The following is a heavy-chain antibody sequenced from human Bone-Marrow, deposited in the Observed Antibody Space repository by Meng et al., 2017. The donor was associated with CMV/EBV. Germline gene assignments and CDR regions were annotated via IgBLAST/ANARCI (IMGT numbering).Heavy chain of an antibody. D-gene: IGHD3-22*01. CDR2: IYPGGSDT. V-gene: IGHV5-51*01. J-gene: IGHJ2*01. CDR1: GYSFTSYW. CDR3: ARNRYDSSGYYSIGGHWYFDL. Sequence: KVSCKGSGYSFTSYWIGWVRQMPGKGLEWMGIIYPGGSDTRYSPSLQGQVTISADKSISTAYLQWSSLKASDTAMYYCARNRYDSSGYYSIGGHWYFDLWGRGTLVTVSS.